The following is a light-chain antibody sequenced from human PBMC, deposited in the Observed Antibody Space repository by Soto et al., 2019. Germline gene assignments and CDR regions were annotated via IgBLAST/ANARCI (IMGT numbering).Light chain of an antibody. V-gene: IGLV2-14*03. CDR1: MSDVGAYNF. CDR3: SAYTVSRTYV. J-gene: IGLJ1*01. CDR2: NVY. Sequence: QGPMTQPASVCGSPGQSITIFCTGTMSDVGAYNFVSWHQQHPGKAPKLMIYNVYDRPAGISYRFSGSKSGNTASLTISGLQGEDEADYYCSAYTVSRTYVFGTGTKVTVL.